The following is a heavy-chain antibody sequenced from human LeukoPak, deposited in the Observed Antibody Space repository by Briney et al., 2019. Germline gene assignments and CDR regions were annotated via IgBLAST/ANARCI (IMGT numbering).Heavy chain of an antibody. Sequence: PSETLSLTCTVSGGSISSYYWSWIRQPPGKGLEWIGYIYYSGSTNYNPSLKSRVTISVDTSTNQFSLKLSSVTAADTAVYFCARGGRLLGKFDYWGQGTLVTASS. D-gene: IGHD3-22*01. CDR2: IYYSGST. V-gene: IGHV4-59*01. J-gene: IGHJ4*02. CDR1: GGSISSYY. CDR3: ARGGRLLGKFDY.